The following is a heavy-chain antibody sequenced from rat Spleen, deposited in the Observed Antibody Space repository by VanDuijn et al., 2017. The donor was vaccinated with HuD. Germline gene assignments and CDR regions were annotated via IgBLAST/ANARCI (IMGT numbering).Heavy chain of an antibody. J-gene: IGHJ4*01. V-gene: IGHV2-43*01. CDR3: ARHLREASGVMDA. CDR1: GFSLTSYH. CDR2: IWTGGST. Sequence: QVQLKESGPGLVQPSQTLTLTCTVSGFSLTSYHVSWVRQPPGKGLEWMGVIWTGGSTAYNSLLKSRLSITRDISESQVLLKMNSLQPEDTGTYYCARHLREASGVMDAWGQGASVTVSS. D-gene: IGHD4-3*01.